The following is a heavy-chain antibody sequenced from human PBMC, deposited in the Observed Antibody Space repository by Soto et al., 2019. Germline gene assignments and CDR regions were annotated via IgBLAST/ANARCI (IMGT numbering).Heavy chain of an antibody. V-gene: IGHV3-23*01. CDR2: ISGSGGST. Sequence: HPGGSLRLSCAASGFTFSSYAMSWVRQAPGKGLEWVSGISGSGGSTYYADSVKGRFTISRDNSKNTLYLQMNSPRAEDTAVYYCAKDLFWSGPPLYYGMDVWGQGTTVTVSS. D-gene: IGHD3-3*01. CDR1: GFTFSSYA. CDR3: AKDLFWSGPPLYYGMDV. J-gene: IGHJ6*02.